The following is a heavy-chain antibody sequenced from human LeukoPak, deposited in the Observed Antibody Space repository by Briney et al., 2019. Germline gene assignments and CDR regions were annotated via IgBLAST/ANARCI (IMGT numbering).Heavy chain of an antibody. CDR3: ARGLPGGNYYDSSGYIFDY. J-gene: IGHJ4*02. CDR2: ISAYNGNT. D-gene: IGHD3-22*01. CDR1: GYTFTSYG. V-gene: IGHV1-18*01. Sequence: GASVKVSCKASGYTFTSYGISWVRQAPGQGLEWMGWISAYNGNTNYAQKLQGRVTMTTDTSTSTAYMELRSLRSDDTAVYYCARGLPGGNYYDSSGYIFDYWGQGTLVTVSS.